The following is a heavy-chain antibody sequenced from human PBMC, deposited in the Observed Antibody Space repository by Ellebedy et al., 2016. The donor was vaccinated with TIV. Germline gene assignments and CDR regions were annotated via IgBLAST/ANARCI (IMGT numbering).Heavy chain of an antibody. V-gene: IGHV3-9*01. CDR2: IIWNSEIR. Sequence: SLKISXAASGFTFSSYTMNWVRQAPGKGLEWVSRIIWNSEIRDYAVSVKGRFTISRDNAKNSLYLHMASLTEEDTALYYCAKDIRSSGLIDYWGQGTLVTVSS. CDR1: GFTFSSYT. J-gene: IGHJ4*02. CDR3: AKDIRSSGLIDY. D-gene: IGHD6-19*01.